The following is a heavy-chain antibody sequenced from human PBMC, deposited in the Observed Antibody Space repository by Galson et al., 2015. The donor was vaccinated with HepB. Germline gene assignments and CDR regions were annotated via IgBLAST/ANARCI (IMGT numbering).Heavy chain of an antibody. CDR2: IYWDDDK. D-gene: IGHD3-3*01. CDR1: GFSLSTSGVG. Sequence: PALVKPTQTLTLTCTFSGFSLSTSGVGVGWIRQPPGKALEWLALIYWDDDKRYSPSLKSRLTITKDTSKNQVVLTMTNMDPVDTATYYCAHSGMWDFWSGYRIGPGAFDIWGQGTMVTVSS. V-gene: IGHV2-5*02. J-gene: IGHJ3*02. CDR3: AHSGMWDFWSGYRIGPGAFDI.